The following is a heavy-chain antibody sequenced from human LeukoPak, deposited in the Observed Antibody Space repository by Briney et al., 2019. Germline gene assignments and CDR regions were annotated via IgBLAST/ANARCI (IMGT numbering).Heavy chain of an antibody. CDR2: IYHSGST. CDR3: ARGTAAGTFDY. V-gene: IGHV4-38-2*02. Sequence: PSETLSLTCTVSGYSISSGYYWGWIRQPPGKGLEWIGSIYHSGSTYYNPSLKSRVTISVDKSKNQFSLKLSSVTTADTAVYYCARGTAAGTFDYWGQGTLVTVSS. D-gene: IGHD6-13*01. CDR1: GYSISSGYY. J-gene: IGHJ4*02.